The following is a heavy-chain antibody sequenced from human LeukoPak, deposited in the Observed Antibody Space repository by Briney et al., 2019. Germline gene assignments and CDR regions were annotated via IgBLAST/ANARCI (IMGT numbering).Heavy chain of an antibody. J-gene: IGHJ4*02. Sequence: PGGSLRLSCAASGFTFSSYAMSWVRQAPGKGLEWVSAISGSGGSTYYADSVKGRFTISRDNSKNTLYLQMNSLRAEDTAVYYCAKDYSSMPPDSYYYDSSGYYLDYWGQGTLVTVSS. D-gene: IGHD3-22*01. CDR2: ISGSGGST. CDR1: GFTFSSYA. V-gene: IGHV3-23*01. CDR3: AKDYSSMPPDSYYYDSSGYYLDY.